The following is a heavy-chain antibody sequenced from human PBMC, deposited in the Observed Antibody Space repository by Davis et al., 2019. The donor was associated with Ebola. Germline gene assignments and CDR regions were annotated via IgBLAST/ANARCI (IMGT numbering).Heavy chain of an antibody. CDR1: GGSFSAYY. J-gene: IGHJ5*02. V-gene: IGHV4-34*01. Sequence: MPSETLSLTCAVYGGSFSAYYWTWIRQPPGKGLEWIGEIDHSGSTNYNPSLKSRVTISVDTSKNQFSLKLSSVTAADTAVYYCARVLQQVVRLDPWGQGTLVIVSS. CDR3: ARVLQQVVRLDP. D-gene: IGHD6-6*01. CDR2: IDHSGST.